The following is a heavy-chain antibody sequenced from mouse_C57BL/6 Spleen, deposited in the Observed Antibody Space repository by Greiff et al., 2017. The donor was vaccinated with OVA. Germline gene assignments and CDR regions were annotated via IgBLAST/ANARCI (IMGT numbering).Heavy chain of an antibody. CDR1: GFTFNTYA. J-gene: IGHJ4*01. CDR3: VRVLNVDSSSETGDYYAMDY. D-gene: IGHD1-1*01. Sequence: EVKLMESGGGLVQPKGSLKLSCAASGFTFNTYAMHWVRQAPGKGLEWVARIRSKSSNYATYYADSVKDRFTISRDDSPSMLYLQMNNLKTDVTAMYYCVRVLNVDSSSETGDYYAMDYWGQGTSVTVSS. V-gene: IGHV10-3*01. CDR2: IRSKSSNYAT.